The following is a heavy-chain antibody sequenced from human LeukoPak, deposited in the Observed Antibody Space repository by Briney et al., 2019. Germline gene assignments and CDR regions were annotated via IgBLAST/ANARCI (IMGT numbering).Heavy chain of an antibody. CDR1: GYTFTGHY. J-gene: IGHJ4*02. D-gene: IGHD5-18*01. CDR2: INSNNGDT. Sequence: GASVKVSCKASGYTFTGHYMHWVRQAPGQGLEWMGWINSNNGDTSYAQKFQGRVTMTRDTSISTAYMELSRLRSDDTAVFYCARGYSYASFDYWGQGTLVTVST. CDR3: ARGYSYASFDY. V-gene: IGHV1-2*02.